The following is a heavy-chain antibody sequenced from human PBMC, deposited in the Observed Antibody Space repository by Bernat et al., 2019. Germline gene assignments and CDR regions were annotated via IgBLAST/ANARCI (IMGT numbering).Heavy chain of an antibody. CDR1: GFTFSSDG. CDR3: ASPNYDILAGRGAFDI. J-gene: IGHJ3*02. D-gene: IGHD3-9*01. V-gene: IGHV3-33*01. Sequence: QVQLVESGGGVVQPGRSLRLSCAASGFTFSSDGMHWVRQAQGKGREWGAVIWYDGSNKYYADSVKVRFTISRDNSKNTLYLQMNSLRAEDTAVYYCASPNYDILAGRGAFDIWGQGTMVTVSS. CDR2: IWYDGSNK.